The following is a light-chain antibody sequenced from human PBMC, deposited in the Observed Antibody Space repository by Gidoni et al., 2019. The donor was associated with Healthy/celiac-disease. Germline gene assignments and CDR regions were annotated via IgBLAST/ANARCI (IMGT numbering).Light chain of an antibody. CDR2: AAS. CDR3: QQSYSTPLCT. Sequence: DIQMTQSPSSLSASVGDRVTITCRASQSISSYLNWSQQKPGKAPKLLIYAASSLQSGVPSRFSGSGSGTDFTLTISSLQPEDFATYYCQQSYSTPLCTFGPGTKVDIK. V-gene: IGKV1-39*01. CDR1: QSISSY. J-gene: IGKJ3*01.